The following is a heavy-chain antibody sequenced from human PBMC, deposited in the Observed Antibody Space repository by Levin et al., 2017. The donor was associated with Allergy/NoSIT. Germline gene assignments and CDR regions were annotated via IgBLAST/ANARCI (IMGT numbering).Heavy chain of an antibody. CDR2: INHSGST. D-gene: IGHD4-23*01. J-gene: IGHJ4*02. V-gene: IGHV4-34*01. Sequence: PSETLSLTCAVYGGSFSGYYWSWIRQPPGKGLEWIGEINHSGSTNYNPSLKSRVTISVDTSKNQFSLKLSSVTAADTAVYYCARGDLGYGGNSGDRSFDYWGQGTLVTVSS. CDR3: ARGDLGYGGNSGDRSFDY. CDR1: GGSFSGYY.